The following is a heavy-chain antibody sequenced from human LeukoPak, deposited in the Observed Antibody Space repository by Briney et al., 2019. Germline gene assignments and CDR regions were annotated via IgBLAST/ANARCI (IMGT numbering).Heavy chain of an antibody. V-gene: IGHV4-39*01. J-gene: IGHJ4*02. CDR1: GGSISSSSYY. D-gene: IGHD3-10*01. Sequence: SETLSLTCTVSGGSISSSSYYWGWIRQPPGKGLEWIGSIYYSGSTYYNPSLKSRVTISVDTSKNQFSLKLSSVTAADTAVYYCARSMVRGVTTTDYWGQGTLFTVSS. CDR3: ARSMVRGVTTTDY. CDR2: IYYSGST.